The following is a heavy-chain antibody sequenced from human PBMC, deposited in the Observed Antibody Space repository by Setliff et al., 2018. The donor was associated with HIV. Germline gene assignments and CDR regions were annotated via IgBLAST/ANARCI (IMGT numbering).Heavy chain of an antibody. Sequence: SETLSLTCNVSGGSIEFSSYYWGWIRQPPGKGLEWIGSVYYSGSTYYNPSLKSRLTISVDTSTNKFSLKLSSVTAADTAVYYCARDRFTWNYGKNYMDVWGTGTTVTVSS. CDR3: ARDRFTWNYGKNYMDV. D-gene: IGHD1-7*01. V-gene: IGHV4-39*02. CDR1: GGSIEFSSYY. J-gene: IGHJ6*03. CDR2: VYYSGST.